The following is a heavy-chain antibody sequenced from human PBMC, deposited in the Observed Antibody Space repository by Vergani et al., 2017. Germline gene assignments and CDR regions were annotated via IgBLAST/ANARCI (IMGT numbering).Heavy chain of an antibody. V-gene: IGHV5-51*01. J-gene: IGHJ6*02. CDR3: ARTNAPDTAMVKYYYGMDV. D-gene: IGHD5-18*01. CDR1: GYSFTSYW. CDR2: IYPGDSDT. Sequence: EVQLVQSGAEVKKPGESLKISCKGSGYSFTSYWIGWVRQMPGKGLEWMGIIYPGDSDTSYSPSFQGQVTISTDKSTSTAYLQWSSLKCSDTAMYYCARTNAPDTAMVKYYYGMDVWGQGTTVTVSS.